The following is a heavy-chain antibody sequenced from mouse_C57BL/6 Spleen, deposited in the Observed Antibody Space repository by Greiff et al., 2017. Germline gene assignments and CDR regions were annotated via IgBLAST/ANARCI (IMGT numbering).Heavy chain of an antibody. CDR2: FYPGSGSI. V-gene: IGHV1-62-2*01. D-gene: IGHD2-4*01. Sequence: QVHVKQSGAELVKPGASVKLSCTASGFTFTEYTIHWVKQRSGPGLEWIGWFYPGSGSIKYNEKFKDKATLTADKSSSTVYMELSRLTSEDSAVYFCARHGLILDAMDYWGQGTSVTVSS. J-gene: IGHJ4*01. CDR3: ARHGLILDAMDY. CDR1: GFTFTEYT.